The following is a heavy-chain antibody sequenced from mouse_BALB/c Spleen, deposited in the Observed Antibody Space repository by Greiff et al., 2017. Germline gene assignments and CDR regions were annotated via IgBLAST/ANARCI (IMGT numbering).Heavy chain of an antibody. D-gene: IGHD2-1*01. CDR3: ARAFYYLDY. Sequence: DVKLVESGGGLVQPGGSRKLSCAASGFTFSSFGMHWVRQAPEKGLEWVAYISSGSSTIYYADTVKGRFTISRDNPKNTLFLQMTSLRSEDTAMYYCARAFYYLDYWGQGTTLTVSS. J-gene: IGHJ2*01. V-gene: IGHV5-17*02. CDR2: ISSGSSTI. CDR1: GFTFSSFG.